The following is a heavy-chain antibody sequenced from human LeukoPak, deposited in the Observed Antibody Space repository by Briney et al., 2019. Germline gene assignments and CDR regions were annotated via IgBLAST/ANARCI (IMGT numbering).Heavy chain of an antibody. CDR1: GGTFSSYA. Sequence: AASVKVSCKASGGTFSSYAINWVRQATGQGLEWMGWMNPNSGNTGYAQKFQGRVTMTRNTSISTAYMELSSLRSEDTAVYYCARDFYYYGSGGGQNWGQGTLVTVSS. CDR3: ARDFYYYGSGGGQN. V-gene: IGHV1-8*02. CDR2: MNPNSGNT. J-gene: IGHJ4*02. D-gene: IGHD3-10*01.